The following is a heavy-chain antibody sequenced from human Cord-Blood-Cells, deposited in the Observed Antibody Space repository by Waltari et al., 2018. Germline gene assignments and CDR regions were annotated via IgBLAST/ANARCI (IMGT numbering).Heavy chain of an antibody. CDR2: IIPIFGTA. CDR1: GGTFSSYA. J-gene: IGHJ3*02. V-gene: IGHV1-69*06. CDR3: ARGGYCSSTSCYNDAFDI. Sequence: QVQLVQSGAEVKKPGSSVKVSCKASGGTFSSYAISWVRQAPGQGLEWMGGIIPIFGTANYAQKFQGRVTITADKSTSTAYMELSSLRSEDTAVYYCARGGYCSSTSCYNDAFDIWGQGTMVTVSS. D-gene: IGHD2-2*02.